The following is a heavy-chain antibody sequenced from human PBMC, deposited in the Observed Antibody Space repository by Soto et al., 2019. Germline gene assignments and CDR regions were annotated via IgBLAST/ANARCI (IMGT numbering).Heavy chain of an antibody. V-gene: IGHV3-21*01. CDR1: GFTFSSYS. CDR2: ISSSSSYI. J-gene: IGHJ6*02. CDR3: ARDNSGYSGYEHYYYGMDV. D-gene: IGHD5-12*01. Sequence: GGSLRLSCAASGFTFSSYSMNWVRQAPGKGLEWVSSISSSSSYIYYADSVKGRFTISRDNAKNSLYLQMNSLRAEDTAVYYCARDNSGYSGYEHYYYGMDVWGQGTTVTVSS.